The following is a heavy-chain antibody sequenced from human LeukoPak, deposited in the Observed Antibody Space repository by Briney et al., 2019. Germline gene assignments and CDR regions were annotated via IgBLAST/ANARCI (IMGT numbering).Heavy chain of an antibody. CDR3: ARWGKGATLNYAFDI. V-gene: IGHV3-21*01. D-gene: IGHD1-26*01. CDR2: ISSSSSYI. CDR1: GFTFSSYS. Sequence: GSLRLSCAASGFTFSSYSMNWVRQAPGKGLEWVSSISSSSSYIYYADSVKGRFTISRDNAKNSLYLQMNSLRAEDTAVYYCARWGKGATLNYAFDIWGQGTMVTVSS. J-gene: IGHJ3*02.